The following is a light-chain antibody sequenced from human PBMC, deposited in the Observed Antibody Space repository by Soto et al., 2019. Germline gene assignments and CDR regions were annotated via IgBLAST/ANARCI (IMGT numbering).Light chain of an antibody. J-gene: IGLJ1*01. Sequence: SVLTQPPSVSGSPGQSVTISCTGTSSDVGSSNGVSWYQQPPGTAPKLMIYDVSNRPSGVPDRFSGSKSGNTASLTISGLQAEDEADYYCSSYTSSSTYVCGTGTKVTVL. CDR3: SSYTSSSTYV. V-gene: IGLV2-18*02. CDR2: DVS. CDR1: SSDVGSSNG.